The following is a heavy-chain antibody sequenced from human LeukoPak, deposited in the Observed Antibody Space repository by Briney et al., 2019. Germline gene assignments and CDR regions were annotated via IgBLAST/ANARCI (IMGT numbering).Heavy chain of an antibody. CDR2: IWYDGSNK. CDR3: ARDRSGTFDY. Sequence: GGSLRLSCAASGFTFSSYDMHWVRHAPRKGLEWVALIWYDGSNKYYADSVKGRFTISRDNSRNTLYLQMNSLRAEDTAVYYCARDRSGTFDYWGQGTLVTVSS. J-gene: IGHJ4*02. CDR1: GFTFSSYD. V-gene: IGHV3-33*01. D-gene: IGHD2-15*01.